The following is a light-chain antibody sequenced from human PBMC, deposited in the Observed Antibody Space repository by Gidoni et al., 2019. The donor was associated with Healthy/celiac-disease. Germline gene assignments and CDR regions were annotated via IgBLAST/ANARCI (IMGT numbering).Light chain of an antibody. Sequence: DIVLTQPPGTLSLSPGERATLSCRASQSVSSSYLAWYQQKPGQAPRLLIYGASSGSGTDFTLTISRLEPEDFAVYYCQQYGSSLTFGGGTKVEIK. CDR2: GAS. V-gene: IGKV3-20*01. CDR1: QSVSSSY. CDR3: QQYGSSLT. J-gene: IGKJ4*01.